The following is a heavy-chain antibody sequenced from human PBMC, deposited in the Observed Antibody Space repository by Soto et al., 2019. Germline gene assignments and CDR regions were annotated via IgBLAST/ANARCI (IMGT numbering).Heavy chain of an antibody. Sequence: ASVKVSCKASGYTFTSYAMHWVRQAPGQRLEWMGWINAGNGNTKYSQKFQGRVTITRDTSASTAYKELSSLRSEDTAVYYCANLWFGELSDDAFDIWGQGIMVTVSS. CDR3: ANLWFGELSDDAFDI. CDR2: INAGNGNT. J-gene: IGHJ3*02. V-gene: IGHV1-3*01. CDR1: GYTFTSYA. D-gene: IGHD3-10*01.